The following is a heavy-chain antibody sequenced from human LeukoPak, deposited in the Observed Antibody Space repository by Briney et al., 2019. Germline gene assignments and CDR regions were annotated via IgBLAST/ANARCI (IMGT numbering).Heavy chain of an antibody. CDR3: ARRLGEFDY. CDR1: GGSISSSSYY. J-gene: IGHJ4*02. D-gene: IGHD1-26*01. V-gene: IGHV4-39*01. Sequence: PSETLSLTCTVSGGSISSSSYYWGWIRQPPGKGLEWIGSIYYSGSTYYNPSLKSRVTISVDTSKNQFSLKLSSVTAADTAVYYCARRLGEFDYWGQGTLVTVSS. CDR2: IYYSGST.